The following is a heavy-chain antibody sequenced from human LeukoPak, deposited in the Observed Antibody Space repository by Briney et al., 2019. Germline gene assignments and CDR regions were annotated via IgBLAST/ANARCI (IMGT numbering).Heavy chain of an antibody. J-gene: IGHJ3*02. V-gene: IGHV4-39*01. CDR1: ADSISSSSHY. CDR3: ARLYGDYETPAFDI. Sequence: SETLSLTCTVAADSISSSSHYWDWPRQPPGEGREWIGSVYYSGRTYYNPCPKSRVTISVDTSKNQFTLKLGAVNAANTAVYYVARLYGDYETPAFDIWGQGTRVTVSS. D-gene: IGHD4-17*01. CDR2: VYYSGRT.